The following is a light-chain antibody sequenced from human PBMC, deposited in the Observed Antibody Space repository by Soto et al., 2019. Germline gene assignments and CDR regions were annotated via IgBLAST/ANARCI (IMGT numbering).Light chain of an antibody. CDR2: DVT. CDR1: SRDVGGYNY. V-gene: IGLV2-14*01. J-gene: IGLJ1*01. Sequence: QSVLTQPASVSGSPGQSITISCTGTSRDVGGYNYVSWYQQYPGKAPKLMIYDVTNRPSGVSNRFSGSKSGNTASLTISGLQAEDEADYYCSSYTSSSTYVFGTGTKVTVL. CDR3: SSYTSSSTYV.